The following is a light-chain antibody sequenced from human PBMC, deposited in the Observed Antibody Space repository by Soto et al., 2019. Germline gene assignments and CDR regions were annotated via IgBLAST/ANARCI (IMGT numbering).Light chain of an antibody. CDR3: QSFDATTWV. J-gene: IGLJ3*02. Sequence: NFMLTQPHSVSESPGKTVTSSCSRSSVSVASDYVQWFQQRPGSAPTTVIYEDNQRPSGVPDRFSGSIDSSSNSASLTISVLKTEDEAAYYCQSFDATTWVFGGGTKLTVL. CDR2: EDN. V-gene: IGLV6-57*04. CDR1: SVSVASDY.